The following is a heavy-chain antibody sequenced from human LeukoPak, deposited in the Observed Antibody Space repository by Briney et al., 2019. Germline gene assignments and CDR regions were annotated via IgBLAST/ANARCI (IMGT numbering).Heavy chain of an antibody. Sequence: SETLSLTCTVSGASVSGSPYYWGWIRQPPGKGLEWIGSIYSSGSTYYNASLQSRVTISIETSTNQISLRLNSVTAADTAIYYCAKSGGYGLIDYWGQGTLVTVSS. CDR2: IYSSGST. V-gene: IGHV4-39*01. J-gene: IGHJ4*02. D-gene: IGHD1-26*01. CDR1: GASVSGSPYY. CDR3: AKSGGYGLIDY.